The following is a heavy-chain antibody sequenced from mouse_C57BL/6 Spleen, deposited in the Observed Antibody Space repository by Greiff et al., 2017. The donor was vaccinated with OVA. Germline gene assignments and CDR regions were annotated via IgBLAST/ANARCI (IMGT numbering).Heavy chain of an antibody. D-gene: IGHD2-4*01. J-gene: IGHJ4*01. CDR1: GYTFTSYW. CDR2: IDPSDSYT. CDR3: ARNYYDYDGEYYAMDY. Sequence: VQLQQPGAELVMPGASVKLSCKASGYTFTSYWMHWVKQRPGQGLEWIGEIDPSDSYTNYNQKFKGKSTLTVDKSSSTAYMQLSSLTSEDSVVYYCARNYYDYDGEYYAMDYWGQGTSVTVSS. V-gene: IGHV1-69*01.